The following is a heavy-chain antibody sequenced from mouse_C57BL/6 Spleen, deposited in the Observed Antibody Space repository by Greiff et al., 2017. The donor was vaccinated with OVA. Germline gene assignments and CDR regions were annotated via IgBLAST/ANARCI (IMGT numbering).Heavy chain of an antibody. J-gene: IGHJ1*03. D-gene: IGHD1-1*01. CDR1: GYTFTDYE. CDR3: TGYYDGSSPYWYFDV. CDR2: IDPETGGT. Sequence: VQLVESGAELVRPGASVTLSCKASGYTFTDYEMHWVKQTPVQGLEWIGAIDPETGGTAYNQKFKGKAILTAVKSSSTAYMELSSLTSEDSAVYYSTGYYDGSSPYWYFDVWGTGTTVTVSS. V-gene: IGHV1-15*01.